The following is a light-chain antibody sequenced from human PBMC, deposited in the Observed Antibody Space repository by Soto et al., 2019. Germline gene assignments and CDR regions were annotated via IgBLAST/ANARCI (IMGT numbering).Light chain of an antibody. Sequence: QSALSQPASVSGSPGQSITISCTGTSSDVGGYNSVSWYRQDPGKAPKLMTYDVTNRPSGVSNRFSGSKSGNTASLTISGLQAEDEADYYCSSFTSSITYVFGTGTQLTVL. CDR1: SSDVGGYNS. CDR2: DVT. CDR3: SSFTSSITYV. J-gene: IGLJ1*01. V-gene: IGLV2-14*01.